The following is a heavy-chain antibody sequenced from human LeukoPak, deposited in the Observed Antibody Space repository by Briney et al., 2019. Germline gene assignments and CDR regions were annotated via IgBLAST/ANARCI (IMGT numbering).Heavy chain of an antibody. D-gene: IGHD3-10*01. J-gene: IGHJ4*02. V-gene: IGHV4-34*01. CDR2: INHSGST. CDR3: ARGLSPRINMVRGVRPPFRGVFDY. CDR1: GGFFSGYY. Sequence: KPSETPSLTCAVHGGFFSGYYWSWIRQPPRKGLEWIGEINHSGSTNYNPSLKSRVTISVDTSKNQFSLKLSSVTAADTAVYYCARGLSPRINMVRGVRPPFRGVFDYWGQGTLVTVSS.